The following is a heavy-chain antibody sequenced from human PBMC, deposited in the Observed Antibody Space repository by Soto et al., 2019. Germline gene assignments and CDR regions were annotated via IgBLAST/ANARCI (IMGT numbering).Heavy chain of an antibody. CDR1: GFTFSSYT. J-gene: IGHJ6*02. Sequence: PGGSLRLSCAASGFTFSSYTMAWVRQAPGKGLEWVSSISGSGGSPNYADSVQGRFTISRENYKNTVSLQMNSLRAEDTAVYYCAKAHSGYDYRDYYYGMDVWGQGTTVTVSS. V-gene: IGHV3-23*01. D-gene: IGHD5-12*01. CDR2: ISGSGGSP. CDR3: AKAHSGYDYRDYYYGMDV.